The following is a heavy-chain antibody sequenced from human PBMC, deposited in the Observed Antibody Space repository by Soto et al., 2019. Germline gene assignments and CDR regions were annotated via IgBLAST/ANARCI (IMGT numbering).Heavy chain of an antibody. CDR1: GGTFSSYA. D-gene: IGHD4-17*01. J-gene: IGHJ4*02. CDR3: ARAADYGHYVGFLSFFDY. CDR2: IIPIFGTA. V-gene: IGHV1-69*13. Sequence: SVKVSCKASGGTFSSYAISWVRQAPGQGLEWMGGIIPIFGTANYAQKFQGRVTITADESTSTAYMELNSLRSEDTAVYYCARAADYGHYVGFLSFFDYWGQGTLVTVSS.